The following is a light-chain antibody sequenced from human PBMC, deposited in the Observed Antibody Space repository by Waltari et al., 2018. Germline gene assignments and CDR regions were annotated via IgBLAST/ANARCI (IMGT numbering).Light chain of an antibody. V-gene: IGKV3-20*01. CDR2: LAS. CDR3: QQYGTSPPGT. CDR1: RSVSNNY. J-gene: IGKJ1*01. Sequence: EIVLTQSPGTLSLSPGERATLSCRASRSVSNNYLAWYQQKSGQAPRLLIYLASTRATGIPDRLRGSGSGTDFTLTISRLEPEDVAVYYCQQYGTSPPGTFGQGTKVEIK.